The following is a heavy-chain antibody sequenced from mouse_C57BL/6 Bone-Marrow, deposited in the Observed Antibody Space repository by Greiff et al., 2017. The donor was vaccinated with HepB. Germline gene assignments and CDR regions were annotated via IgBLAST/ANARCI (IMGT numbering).Heavy chain of an antibody. V-gene: IGHV1-64*01. CDR1: GYTFASYW. J-gene: IGHJ3*01. D-gene: IGHD1-1*01. CDR3: ARSSSAWFAY. CDR2: IHPNSGST. Sequence: QVQLQQPGAELVKPGASVKLSCKASGYTFASYWMHWVKQRPGQGLEWIGMIHPNSGSTNYNEKFKSKATLTVDKSSSTAYMQLGSLTSEDSAVYYCARSSSAWFAYWGQGTLVTVSA.